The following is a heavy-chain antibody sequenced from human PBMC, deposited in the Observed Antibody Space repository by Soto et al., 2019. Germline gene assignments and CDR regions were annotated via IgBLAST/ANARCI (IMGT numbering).Heavy chain of an antibody. Sequence: SETLSLTCTVSGGSISSGDYYWSWIRQPPGKGLEWIGYIYYSGSTYYNPSLKSRVTISVDTFKNQFSLKLSSVTAADTAVYYCARAYYYDSSGYQHFDYWGQGTLVTVSS. V-gene: IGHV4-30-4*01. D-gene: IGHD3-22*01. CDR3: ARAYYYDSSGYQHFDY. J-gene: IGHJ4*02. CDR1: GGSISSGDYY. CDR2: IYYSGST.